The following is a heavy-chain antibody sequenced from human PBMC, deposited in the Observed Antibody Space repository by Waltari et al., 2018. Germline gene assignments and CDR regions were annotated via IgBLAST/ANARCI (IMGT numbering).Heavy chain of an antibody. CDR2: INPHGGGT. D-gene: IGHD2-8*02. CDR1: GYTFTGYY. V-gene: IGHV1-2*06. J-gene: IGHJ6*02. Sequence: QVQLVQSGAEVKKPGASVKVSCKASGYTFTGYYIHWVRQAPGQGLEWMGRINPHGGGTNYAQKFQGRVTMTRVTSITTAYVELSRLRSEDTAVYYCARFPRGTVGMDVWGQGTTVTVSS. CDR3: ARFPRGTVGMDV.